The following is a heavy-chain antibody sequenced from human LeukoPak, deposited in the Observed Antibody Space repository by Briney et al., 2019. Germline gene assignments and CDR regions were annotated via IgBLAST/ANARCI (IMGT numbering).Heavy chain of an antibody. CDR1: GFTFRNYG. Sequence: PGTSLRLSCAASGFTFRNYGMHWVRQAPGKGLEWVASIRTDGGEKYHADSVQGRFSISRDNSKNTLYLQMDSLRAEDTALYYCARIGYSTSWANFDYRGQGTLVTVSS. D-gene: IGHD6-13*01. V-gene: IGHV3-33*01. CDR3: ARIGYSTSWANFDY. J-gene: IGHJ4*02. CDR2: IRTDGGEK.